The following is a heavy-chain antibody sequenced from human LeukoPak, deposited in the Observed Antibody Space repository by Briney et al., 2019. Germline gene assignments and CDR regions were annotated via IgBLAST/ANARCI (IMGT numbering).Heavy chain of an antibody. CDR2: MNPNSGNT. Sequence: ASVKVSCKASGYTFTNYDINWVRQATGQGLEWMGWMNPNSGNTGYAQKFQGRVTMTRNTSISTAYMELSSLRYEDTAVYYCARNGQQLRYFQHWGQGTLVTVSP. V-gene: IGHV1-8*01. CDR3: ARNGQQLRYFQH. J-gene: IGHJ1*01. CDR1: GYTFTNYD. D-gene: IGHD6-13*01.